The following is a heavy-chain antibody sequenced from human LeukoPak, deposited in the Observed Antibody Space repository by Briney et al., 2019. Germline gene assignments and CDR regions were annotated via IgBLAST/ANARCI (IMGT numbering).Heavy chain of an antibody. CDR3: ARGSPVWLLSCLLDY. CDR2: IHADGITT. Sequence: GGSLRLSCAPSGFTLSSYWMHCVPHSPERGLVWVSCIHADGITTSYADSMKGRFTISRDNAKNTLYLQMNSLRAEDTAVYYCARGSPVWLLSCLLDYWGQGTLVTVSS. J-gene: IGHJ4*02. D-gene: IGHD3-3*01. V-gene: IGHV3-74*01. CDR1: GFTLSSYW.